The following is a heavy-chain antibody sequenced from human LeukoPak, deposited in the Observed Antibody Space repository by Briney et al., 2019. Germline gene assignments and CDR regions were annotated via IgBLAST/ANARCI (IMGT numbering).Heavy chain of an antibody. D-gene: IGHD3-10*01. CDR3: ARDLNGSGSF. V-gene: IGHV3-7*01. CDR2: IKEDGSEK. Sequence: GGSLRLSCTTSGFTFNGYWMNWVRQAPGKGLEWVANIKEDGSEKNYVDSVKGRFTISRDNAQNSLYLQMNSLRAEDTAVYYCARDLNGSGSFWGQGTLVTVSS. J-gene: IGHJ4*02. CDR1: GFTFNGYW.